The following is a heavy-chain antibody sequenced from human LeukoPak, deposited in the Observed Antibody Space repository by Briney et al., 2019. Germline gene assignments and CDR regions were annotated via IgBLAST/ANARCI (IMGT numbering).Heavy chain of an antibody. Sequence: SETLSLTCAVSGVSINNYYWSWIRQPPGRGLDWLGYIYYNGVTNYIPSLKSRLTISVDTSKNQFSLKLTSVTAADTAIYYCARLHALRAEEFDPWGQGTPVTVSS. V-gene: IGHV4-59*01. CDR2: IYYNGVT. CDR3: ARLHALRAEEFDP. D-gene: IGHD3-16*01. J-gene: IGHJ5*02. CDR1: GVSINNYY.